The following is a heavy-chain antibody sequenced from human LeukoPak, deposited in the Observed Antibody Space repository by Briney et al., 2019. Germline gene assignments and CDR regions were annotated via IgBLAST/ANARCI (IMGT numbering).Heavy chain of an antibody. CDR3: ARGEMGTLFY. D-gene: IGHD5-24*01. Sequence: GSLRLSCAASGFTFSAYAMHWVRQAPGKGLECISSISSNGGSTSYTNSVKGRFTISRDNSKNTLYLQMGSLRAEDMAVYYCARGEMGTLFYWGQGTLVTVSS. CDR2: ISSNGGST. J-gene: IGHJ4*02. V-gene: IGHV3-64*01. CDR1: GFTFSAYA.